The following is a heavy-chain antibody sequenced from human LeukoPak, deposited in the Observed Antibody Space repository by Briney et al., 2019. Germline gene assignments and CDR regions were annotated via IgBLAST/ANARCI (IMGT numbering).Heavy chain of an antibody. CDR3: ARIPTEDDWYFDL. CDR1: GFTFSSYA. Sequence: QPGGSLRLSCAASGFTFSSYAMSWVRRAPGKGLEWVSAISGSGGSTYYADSVKGRFTISRDNSKNTLYVQMKSLRAEDTAVYYCARIPTEDDWYFDLWGRGVLVTVSS. V-gene: IGHV3-23*01. J-gene: IGHJ2*01. CDR2: ISGSGGST. D-gene: IGHD2-21*01.